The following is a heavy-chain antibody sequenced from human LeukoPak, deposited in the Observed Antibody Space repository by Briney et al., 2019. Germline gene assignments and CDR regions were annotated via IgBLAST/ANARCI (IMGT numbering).Heavy chain of an antibody. D-gene: IGHD6-19*01. CDR3: ARHTLIAVATGWFDP. CDR2: IYYGGST. V-gene: IGHV4-39*01. Sequence: PSETLSLTCTVSGGSISSSSYYWGWIRQPPGKGREWLGSIYYGGSTYYNPSLKSRVTISVDTTKNQFSLKLSSVTAADTAVYYCARHTLIAVATGWFDPWGQGTLVTVSS. CDR1: GGSISSSSYY. J-gene: IGHJ5*02.